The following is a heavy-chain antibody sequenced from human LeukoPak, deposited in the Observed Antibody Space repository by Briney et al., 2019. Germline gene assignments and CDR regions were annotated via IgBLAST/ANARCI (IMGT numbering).Heavy chain of an antibody. CDR1: GGSISSGGYY. J-gene: IGHJ4*02. V-gene: IGHV4-31*03. D-gene: IGHD4-17*01. CDR2: IYHSGST. Sequence: SETLSLTCTVSGGSISSGGYYWSWIRQHPGKGLEWIGYIYHSGSTYYNPSLKSRVTISVDTSKNQFSLKLSSVTAADTAVYYCARTSRLRGPFLGYWGQGTLVTVSS. CDR3: ARTSRLRGPFLGY.